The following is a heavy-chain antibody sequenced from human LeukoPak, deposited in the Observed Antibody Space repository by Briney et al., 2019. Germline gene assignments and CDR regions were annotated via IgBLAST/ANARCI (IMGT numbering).Heavy chain of an antibody. CDR3: ARGLLTKAGSFWSDSIYYYYGMDV. J-gene: IGHJ6*02. CDR2: IYTSGST. Sequence: PSETLSLTCTVSGGSISSGSYYWSWIRQPAGKGLEWIGRIYTSGSTNYNPSLKSRVTISIDTSKNQFSLKLSSVTAADTAVYYCARGLLTKAGSFWSDSIYYYYGMDVWGQGTTVTVSS. CDR1: GGSISSGSYY. V-gene: IGHV4-61*02. D-gene: IGHD3-3*01.